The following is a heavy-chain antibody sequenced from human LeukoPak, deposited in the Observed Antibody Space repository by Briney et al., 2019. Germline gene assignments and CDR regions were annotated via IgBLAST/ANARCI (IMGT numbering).Heavy chain of an antibody. CDR2: INPNSGGT. CDR3: AREGGNVAALLKKNYYYYYYMDV. Sequence: ASVKVSCKASGYTFTGYYMHWVRQAPGQGLEWMGWINPNSGGTNYAQKFQGRVTMTRDTSISTAYMELSRLRSDDTAVYYCAREGGNVAALLKKNYYYYYYMDVWGKGTTVTVSS. CDR1: GYTFTGYY. V-gene: IGHV1-2*02. D-gene: IGHD6-6*01. J-gene: IGHJ6*03.